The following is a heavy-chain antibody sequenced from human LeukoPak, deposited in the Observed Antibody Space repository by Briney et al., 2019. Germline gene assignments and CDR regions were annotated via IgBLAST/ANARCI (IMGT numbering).Heavy chain of an antibody. D-gene: IGHD6-6*01. CDR3: ARDQEYSSSLDY. CDR2: ISYDGSNK. CDR1: GFTSSSYA. V-gene: IGHV3-30*01. Sequence: GGSLRLSCAASGFTSSSYAMHWVRQAPGKGLEWVAVISYDGSNKYYADSVKGRFTISRDNSKNTLYLQMNSLRAEDTAVYYCARDQEYSSSLDYWGQGTLVTVSS. J-gene: IGHJ4*02.